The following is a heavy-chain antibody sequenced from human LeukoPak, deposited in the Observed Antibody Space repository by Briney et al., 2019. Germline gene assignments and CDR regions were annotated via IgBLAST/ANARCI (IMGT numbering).Heavy chain of an antibody. CDR3: ARGSNSALDY. V-gene: IGHV6-1*01. Sequence: SQTLSLTCDISGDSVTRNGAAWNWIRQSPSTGLEWLRRAYYWSKWSFDYVVSVESRITINPDTSKNQFSLHLKSVTPEDTAVYYCARGSNSALDYWGQGTPVTVSS. D-gene: IGHD2-21*01. CDR1: GDSVTRNGAA. CDR2: AYYWSKWSF. J-gene: IGHJ4*02.